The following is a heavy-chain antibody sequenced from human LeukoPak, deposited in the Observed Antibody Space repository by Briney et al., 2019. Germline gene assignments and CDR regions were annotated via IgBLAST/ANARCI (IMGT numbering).Heavy chain of an antibody. D-gene: IGHD4-11*01. CDR3: TKDLYSNYGPADY. J-gene: IGHJ4*02. CDR2: INGGGVNT. CDR1: GFTFSSYA. V-gene: IGHV3-23*01. Sequence: GGSLRLSCAASGFTFSSYAMSWVRQAPGKGLEWVSTINGGGVNTHYADSVGGRFTISRDNSKNTLFLQMNSLRDEDTAVYYCTKDLYSNYGPADYWGQGNLVTVSS.